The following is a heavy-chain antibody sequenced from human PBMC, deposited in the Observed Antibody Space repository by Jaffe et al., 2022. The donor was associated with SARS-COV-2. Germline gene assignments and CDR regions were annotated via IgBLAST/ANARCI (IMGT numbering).Heavy chain of an antibody. D-gene: IGHD2-2*01. CDR2: MNHGGNT. V-gene: IGHV4-34*01. J-gene: IGHJ6*02. CDR3: ARGRGVMVPAVVGDYYYGLDV. Sequence: QVQLQQWGAGLVKPSETLSLTCVVYDGSLSGNYWTWIRQPPGQGLEWIGEMNHGGNTNYNPSLQSRVTISGDTSKNQFTLELSSVTAADTAVYYCARGRGVMVPAVVGDYYYGLDVWGQGTAVTVSS. CDR1: DGSLSGNY.